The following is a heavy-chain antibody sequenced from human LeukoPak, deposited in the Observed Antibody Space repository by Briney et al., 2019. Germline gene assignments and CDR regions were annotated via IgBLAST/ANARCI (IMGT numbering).Heavy chain of an antibody. V-gene: IGHV1-8*01. Sequence: ASVKVSCKASGYTFTNYDINWVRQATGQGLEWMGWMNPNSGNTGYAQKFQGRVTMTRNTSISTAYMELSSLRSEDTAVYYCASGTYCYDSSGYYQFDYWGQGTLVTVSS. CDR3: ASGTYCYDSSGYYQFDY. D-gene: IGHD3-22*01. CDR2: MNPNSGNT. J-gene: IGHJ4*02. CDR1: GYTFTNYD.